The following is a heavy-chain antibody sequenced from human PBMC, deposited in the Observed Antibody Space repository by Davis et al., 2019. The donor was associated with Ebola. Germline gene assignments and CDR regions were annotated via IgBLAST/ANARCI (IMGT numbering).Heavy chain of an antibody. CDR3: AKDPWFGELLRVEDV. Sequence: ASVKVSCKASGYTFTSYGISWVRQAPGQGLEWMGWISAYNGNTNYAQKLQGRVTMTTDTSTSTAYMELRSLRSDDTAVYYCAKDPWFGELLRVEDVWGQGTTVTVSS. CDR1: GYTFTSYG. CDR2: ISAYNGNT. D-gene: IGHD3-10*01. V-gene: IGHV1-18*01. J-gene: IGHJ6*02.